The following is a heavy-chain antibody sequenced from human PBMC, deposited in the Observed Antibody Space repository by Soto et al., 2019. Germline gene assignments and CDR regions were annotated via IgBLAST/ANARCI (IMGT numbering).Heavy chain of an antibody. CDR2: ISGSGGDT. CDR3: AKDRFGIVGPVDY. V-gene: IGHV3-23*01. J-gene: IGHJ4*02. Sequence: EVQLLESGGNLVQPGGSLRLSCAASGLIFSDYAMSWVRQAPGKGLECVACISGSGGDTFYADSVKGRFTISRDNSKNTRSLHMNSLRVDDTAVYFCAKDRFGIVGPVDYGGQGTLVTVSS. D-gene: IGHD1-26*01. CDR1: GLIFSDYA.